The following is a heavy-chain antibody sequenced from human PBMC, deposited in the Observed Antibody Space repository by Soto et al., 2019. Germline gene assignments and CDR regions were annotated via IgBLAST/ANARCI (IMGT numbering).Heavy chain of an antibody. CDR3: VKGEYYYDSSGYYTFDY. Sequence: GGSMRLSCAASGFTFSSYAMSWVRQAPGKGLEYVSSISTNGGSTHYAGSVKGRFTISRDNSKNTQYLQMSSLRADDTAVYYCVKGEYYYDSSGYYTFDYWGQGTLVTVSS. CDR1: GFTFSSYA. V-gene: IGHV3-64D*06. J-gene: IGHJ4*02. CDR2: ISTNGGST. D-gene: IGHD3-22*01.